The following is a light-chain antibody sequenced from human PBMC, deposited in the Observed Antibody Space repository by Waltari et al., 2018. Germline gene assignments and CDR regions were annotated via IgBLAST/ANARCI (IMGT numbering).Light chain of an antibody. J-gene: IGLJ3*02. CDR2: RNN. Sequence: QSVLTQPPPASGTPGQRVTISGSGSSSNIGSNYVYWYQQLPGTAPKLLIYRNNQRPSGVPDRFSGSKSGTSVSLAISGLRSEDEADYYCAAWDDSLVFGGGTKLTVL. V-gene: IGLV1-47*01. CDR3: AAWDDSLV. CDR1: SSNIGSNY.